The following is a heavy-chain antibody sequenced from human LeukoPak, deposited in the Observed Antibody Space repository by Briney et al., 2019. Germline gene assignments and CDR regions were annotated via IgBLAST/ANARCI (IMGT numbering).Heavy chain of an antibody. CDR2: IYPGDSDT. V-gene: IGHV5-51*01. CDR1: GFSFTNCW. J-gene: IGHJ4*02. D-gene: IGHD6-19*01. Sequence: GASLQISCKGSGFSFTNCWIAWVRQMPGKRVEWMGIIYPGDSDTRYSPSFQGQVTISADKSISTAYLQWSSLKASATATYYCARLTYSSCGPDYWGQGTLVTVSS. CDR3: ARLTYSSCGPDY.